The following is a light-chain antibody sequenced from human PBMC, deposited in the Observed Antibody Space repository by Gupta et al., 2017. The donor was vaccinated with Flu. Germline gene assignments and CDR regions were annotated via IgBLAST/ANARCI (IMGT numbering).Light chain of an antibody. CDR2: LNSDGSH. CDR3: QTWGTGIPWV. V-gene: IGLV4-69*01. CDR1: SGHSSYA. Sequence: QLVLTQSPSASASLGASVKLTCTLSSGHSSYAIAWHQQQPEKGPRYLMKLNSDGSHSKGDGIPDRFSGSSSGAERYLTISSPQSEDEADYYCQTWGTGIPWVFGGGTKLTVL. J-gene: IGLJ3*02.